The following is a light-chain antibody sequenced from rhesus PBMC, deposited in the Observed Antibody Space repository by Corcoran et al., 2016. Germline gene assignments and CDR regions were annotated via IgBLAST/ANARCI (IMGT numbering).Light chain of an antibody. CDR2: QAA. V-gene: IGKV1-22*01. CDR3: QQYSSSPPET. CDR1: QSISSW. J-gene: IGKJ1*01. Sequence: DIQMTQSPSSLSASVGDTVTITCRASQSISSWLAWYQQKPGKAPKLLIYQAASLQSGVPSRFSGSGSGTDFTLTISSLKSEDFATYYCQQYSSSPPETFGQGTKVEIK.